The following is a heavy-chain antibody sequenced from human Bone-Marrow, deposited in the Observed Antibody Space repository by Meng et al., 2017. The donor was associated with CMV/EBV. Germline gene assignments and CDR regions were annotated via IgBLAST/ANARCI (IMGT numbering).Heavy chain of an antibody. J-gene: IGHJ6*02. V-gene: IGHV1-2*02. Sequence: ASVKVPCTASGHTFTSCAMHWGRQAPGQRLEWMGWINPNSGGTNYAQKFQGRVTMTRDTSISTAYMELSRLRSDVTAVYYCASDYCSRTSCYTFGMDVWGQGTTVTVSS. CDR2: INPNSGGT. CDR1: GHTFTSCA. D-gene: IGHD2-2*02. CDR3: ASDYCSRTSCYTFGMDV.